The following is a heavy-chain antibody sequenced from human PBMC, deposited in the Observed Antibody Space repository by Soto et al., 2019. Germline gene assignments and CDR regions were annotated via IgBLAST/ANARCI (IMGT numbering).Heavy chain of an antibody. J-gene: IGHJ4*02. D-gene: IGHD6-13*01. Sequence: PGVSLRLSCAASEFTFSSYWMSWVRQAPGKGLEWVANIKQDGSEKYYVDSVKGRFTISRDNAKNSLYLQMNSLRTEDTAVYYCARTVRWYFFDSWGQGTLVTVSS. CDR3: ARTVRWYFFDS. V-gene: IGHV3-7*01. CDR1: EFTFSSYW. CDR2: IKQDGSEK.